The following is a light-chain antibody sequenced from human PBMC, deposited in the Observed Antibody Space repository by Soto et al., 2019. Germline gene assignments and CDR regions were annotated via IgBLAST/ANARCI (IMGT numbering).Light chain of an antibody. CDR2: TAS. V-gene: IGKV1-9*01. Sequence: DVQLTQSPSFLSASVGDRVTITCRASQGITNYLAWYQQKPGKAPKPLNYTASTLQSGVPSRFSGSGAGAEFTLTITGLQPEDFATYFCQQFHTSPWTFGQGTKVEIK. J-gene: IGKJ1*01. CDR3: QQFHTSPWT. CDR1: QGITNY.